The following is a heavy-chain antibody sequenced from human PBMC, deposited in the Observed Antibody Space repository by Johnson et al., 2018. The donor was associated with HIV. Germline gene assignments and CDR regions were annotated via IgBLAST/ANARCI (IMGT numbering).Heavy chain of an antibody. J-gene: IGHJ3*02. CDR3: AREMNAGNDAFDI. Sequence: QVQLVESGGGVVQPGRSLRLSCAASGYTFSSYGMHWVRQAPGKELEWVAVTWYDGSNKYYADSVKGRFTISRDNSKNTLYLQMNSLRAEDTAVYYCAREMNAGNDAFDIWGQGTMVTVSS. V-gene: IGHV3-30*19. CDR2: TWYDGSNK. CDR1: GYTFSSYG.